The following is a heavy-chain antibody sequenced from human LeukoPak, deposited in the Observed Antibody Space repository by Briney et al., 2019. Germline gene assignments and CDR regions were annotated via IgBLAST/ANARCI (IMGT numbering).Heavy chain of an antibody. D-gene: IGHD2/OR15-2a*01. CDR2: IYYSGST. V-gene: IGHV4-39*01. CDR3: ARLLSTADAFDI. CDR1: GGSISSSSYY. Sequence: PSQTLSLTCTVSGGSISSSSYYWGWIRQPPGKGLEWIGSIYYSGSTYYNPSLKSRVTISVDTSKNQFSLKLSSVTAADTAIYYCARLLSTADAFDIWGQGTMVTVSS. J-gene: IGHJ3*02.